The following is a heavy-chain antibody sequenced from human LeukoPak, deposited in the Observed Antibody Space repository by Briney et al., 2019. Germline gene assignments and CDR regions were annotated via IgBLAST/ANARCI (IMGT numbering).Heavy chain of an antibody. CDR3: ARGSESFISGY. V-gene: IGHV1-8*01. CDR2: MNPNSGNT. Sequence: ASVKVSCKASGYTFTSYDINWVRQATGQGLEWMGWMNPNSGNTNYAQKFQGRVTMTRDTSISTAYVELSRLRSDDTAVYYCARGSESFISGYWGQGTLVTVSS. D-gene: IGHD3-10*01. J-gene: IGHJ4*02. CDR1: GYTFTSYD.